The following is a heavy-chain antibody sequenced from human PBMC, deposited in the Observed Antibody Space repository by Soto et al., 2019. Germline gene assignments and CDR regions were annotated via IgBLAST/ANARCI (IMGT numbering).Heavy chain of an antibody. CDR1: GYSFTSYW. J-gene: IGHJ4*02. V-gene: IGHV5-51*01. CDR2: IYPGDSDT. Sequence: GESLKISCKGSGYSFTSYWIGWVRQMPGKGLEWMGIIYPGDSDTRYSPSFQGQVTISADKSISTAYLQWSSLKASDTAMYYCARHQGDNWNDALFDYWGQGTLVTVSS. D-gene: IGHD1-1*01. CDR3: ARHQGDNWNDALFDY.